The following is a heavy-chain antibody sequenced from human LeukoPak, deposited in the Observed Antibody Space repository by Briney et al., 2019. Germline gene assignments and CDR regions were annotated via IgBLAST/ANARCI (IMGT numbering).Heavy chain of an antibody. CDR1: GVSFSGYY. D-gene: IGHD5-12*01. J-gene: IGHJ6*02. CDR3: ATVDSGYDPYYYYGMDV. V-gene: IGHV4-34*01. CDR2: INHSGST. Sequence: SETLSLTCAVYGVSFSGYYWSWIRQPPGKGLEWIGEINHSGSTNYNPSLKSRVTISVDTSKNQFSLKLSSVTAADTAVYYCATVDSGYDPYYYYGMDVWGQGTTVTVSS.